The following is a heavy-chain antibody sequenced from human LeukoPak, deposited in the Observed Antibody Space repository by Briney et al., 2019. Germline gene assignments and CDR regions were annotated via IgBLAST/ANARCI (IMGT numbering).Heavy chain of an antibody. CDR1: GYTFTSYG. CDR3: ARADGDYGGY. D-gene: IGHD4-17*01. J-gene: IGHJ4*02. Sequence: ASVKVSCKASGYTFTSYGISWVRQAPGQGLEWMGWISAYNGNTNYAQKFQGRVTMTRDTSISTAYMELSRLRSDDTAVYYCARADGDYGGYWGQGTLVTVSS. CDR2: ISAYNGNT. V-gene: IGHV1-18*01.